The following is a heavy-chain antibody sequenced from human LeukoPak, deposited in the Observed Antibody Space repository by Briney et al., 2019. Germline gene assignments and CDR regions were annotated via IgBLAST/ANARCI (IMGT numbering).Heavy chain of an antibody. J-gene: IGHJ3*02. D-gene: IGHD3-22*01. Sequence: GGSLRLSCAASGFTVSSNYMNWVRQAPGKGLEWVSVIYSSGSTYYADSVKGRFTISRDNSKNTLYLQMNSLRAEDTAVYYCAKVLGYDSSGYYYSPDDAFDIWGQGTMVTVSS. CDR3: AKVLGYDSSGYYYSPDDAFDI. CDR1: GFTVSSNY. V-gene: IGHV3-53*01. CDR2: IYSSGST.